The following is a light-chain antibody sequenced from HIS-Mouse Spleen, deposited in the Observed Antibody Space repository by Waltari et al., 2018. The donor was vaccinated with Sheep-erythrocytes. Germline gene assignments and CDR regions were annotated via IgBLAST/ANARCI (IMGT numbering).Light chain of an antibody. CDR1: SSDVGGYNY. V-gene: IGLV2-14*01. Sequence: GQSITISCTGTSSDVGGYNYVSWYQQHPGKAPKLMIYEVSNRPSGVYNRFSGAKSGNTASLTISGLQAEDESDYYCSSYTSRSTQVFGGGTKLTVL. CDR3: SSYTSRSTQV. CDR2: EVS. J-gene: IGLJ2*01.